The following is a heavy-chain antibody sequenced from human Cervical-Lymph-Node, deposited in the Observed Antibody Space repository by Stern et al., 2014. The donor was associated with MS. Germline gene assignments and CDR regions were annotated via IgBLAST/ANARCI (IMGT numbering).Heavy chain of an antibody. J-gene: IGHJ4*02. CDR2: IDWDDDK. CDR3: ARILYDSSGFPLLDY. CDR1: GFSLSTSGMC. Sequence: ESGPALVKPTQTLTLTCTFSGFSLSTSGMCVSWIRQPPGKALEWLAFIDWDDDKYYSTSLKTRLTISKDTSKNQVVLTMTNMDPVDTATYYCARILYDSSGFPLLDYWGQGTLVTVSS. V-gene: IGHV2-70*01. D-gene: IGHD3-22*01.